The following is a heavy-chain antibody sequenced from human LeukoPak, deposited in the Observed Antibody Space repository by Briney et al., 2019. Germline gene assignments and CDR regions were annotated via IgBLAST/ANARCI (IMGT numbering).Heavy chain of an antibody. CDR1: GFTFSSYW. CDR2: IKSDGSDK. CDR3: ARNRGGGSGYSDY. Sequence: GGSLRLSCAASGFTFSSYWMDWVRQAPGKGLEWVAIIKSDGSDKYYVDSVKGRFTVSKDNAKNALYLQMNSLRAEDTAMYYCARNRGGGSGYSDYWGQGTLVTVSS. J-gene: IGHJ4*02. V-gene: IGHV3-7*05. D-gene: IGHD3-22*01.